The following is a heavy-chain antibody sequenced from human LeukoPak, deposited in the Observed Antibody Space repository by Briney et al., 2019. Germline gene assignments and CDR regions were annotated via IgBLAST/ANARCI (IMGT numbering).Heavy chain of an antibody. V-gene: IGHV4-39*01. CDR1: GGSIGSSSYY. CDR3: ARRRSHDAFDI. CDR2: IYYSGST. J-gene: IGHJ3*02. Sequence: SETLSLTCTVSGGSIGSSSYYWGWIRQPPGKGLEWIGSIYYSGSTYYNPSLKSRVTISVDTSKNQFSLKLGSATAADTAVYYCARRRSHDAFDIWGQGTMVTVSS.